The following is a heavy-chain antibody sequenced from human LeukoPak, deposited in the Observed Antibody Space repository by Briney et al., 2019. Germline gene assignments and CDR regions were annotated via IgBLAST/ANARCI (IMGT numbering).Heavy chain of an antibody. J-gene: IGHJ4*02. CDR1: GFTFSSYA. CDR3: AKDLENYYDSSGYVDY. D-gene: IGHD3-22*01. Sequence: GGPLRLSCAASGFTFSSYAMSWVRQAPGKGLEWVSAISGSGGSTYYADSVKGRFTISRDNSKNTVYLQMNSLRAEDTAVYYCAKDLENYYDSSGYVDYWGQGTLVTVSS. V-gene: IGHV3-23*01. CDR2: ISGSGGST.